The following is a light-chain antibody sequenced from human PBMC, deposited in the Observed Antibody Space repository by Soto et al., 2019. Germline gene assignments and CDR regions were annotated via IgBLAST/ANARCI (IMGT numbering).Light chain of an antibody. J-gene: IGKJ1*01. CDR1: QTISSW. Sequence: DIQMTQSPSTMSGSVGDRVTITCRALQTISSWLAWYQQKPGKAPKLLIYKASTLKSGVPSRFSGSGSGTEFTLTISSLQPDDFATYYCQLYTSYSEAFGQGTKVELK. V-gene: IGKV1-5*03. CDR3: QLYTSYSEA. CDR2: KAS.